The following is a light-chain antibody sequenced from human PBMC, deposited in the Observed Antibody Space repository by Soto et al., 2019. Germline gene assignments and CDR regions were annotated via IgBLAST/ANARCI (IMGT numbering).Light chain of an antibody. Sequence: QSVLTQPASVSGSPGQSITISCTGTTSDVGGLNYVSWYQHHPGNAPKLLIYEVTNRPSGVSDRFSGSKSDNTASLTISGRQAEDESDYYCSSYTTSSTWVFGGGTKLTVL. V-gene: IGLV2-14*01. CDR3: SSYTTSSTWV. CDR1: TSDVGGLNY. J-gene: IGLJ2*01. CDR2: EVT.